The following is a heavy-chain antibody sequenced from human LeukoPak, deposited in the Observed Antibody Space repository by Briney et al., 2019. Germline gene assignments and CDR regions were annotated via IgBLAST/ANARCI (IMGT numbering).Heavy chain of an antibody. CDR2: IYYSGST. CDR3: ARVKNILTGYYIPLDAFDI. Sequence: SETLSLTCTVSGGPISSSSYYWGWIRQPPGKGLEWIGSIYYSGSTYYNPSLKSRVTISVDTSKNQFSLKLSSVTAADTAVYYCARVKNILTGYYIPLDAFDIWGQGTMVTVSS. D-gene: IGHD3-9*01. V-gene: IGHV4-39*07. J-gene: IGHJ3*02. CDR1: GGPISSSSYY.